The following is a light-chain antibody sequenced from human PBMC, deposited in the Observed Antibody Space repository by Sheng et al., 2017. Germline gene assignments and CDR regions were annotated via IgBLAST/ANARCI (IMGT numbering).Light chain of an antibody. V-gene: IGKV3-20*01. CDR3: QQYKNWPLT. CDR2: AAS. CDR1: QSVSSSS. Sequence: EIVLTQSPGTLSLSPGERATLSCRASQSVSSSSLAWYQQSPGQAPRLLIYAASSRAPGIPDRFSGSGSGTDFTLTISSLQSEDFAVYYCQQYKNWPLTFGGGTKVEIK. J-gene: IGKJ4*01.